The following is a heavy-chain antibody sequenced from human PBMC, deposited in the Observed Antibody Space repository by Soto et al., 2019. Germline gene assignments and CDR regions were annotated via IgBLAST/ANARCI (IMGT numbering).Heavy chain of an antibody. CDR3: AKLRYSSPMGYCYGMDV. J-gene: IGHJ6*02. D-gene: IGHD6-19*01. V-gene: IGHV1-69*01. CDR2: IIPIFGTA. Sequence: QVQLEQSGGEVKKPGSSVKVSCKASGVTFSKFIMTWVRQAPGLVLEWVGGIIPIFGTANYGQKFQGRGTITADESTSTSYLEVSNLRSEDTAVYYCAKLRYSSPMGYCYGMDVWGQGTAVTVSS. CDR1: GVTFSKFI.